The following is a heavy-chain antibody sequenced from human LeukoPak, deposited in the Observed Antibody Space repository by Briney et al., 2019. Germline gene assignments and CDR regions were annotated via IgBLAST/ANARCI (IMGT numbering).Heavy chain of an antibody. CDR3: ARRRYYDSSGYLE. V-gene: IGHV4-39*01. CDR2: IYYSGRT. CDR1: GDSVSRSDSY. Sequence: SETLSLTCTTFGDSVSRSDSYWDWIRQPPGKGPEWIGTIYYSGRTYYSPSLKSRVTLSVDMSNNQFSLTLSSVTAADTALYFCARRRYYDSSGYLEWGQGTLVTVSS. J-gene: IGHJ1*01. D-gene: IGHD3-22*01.